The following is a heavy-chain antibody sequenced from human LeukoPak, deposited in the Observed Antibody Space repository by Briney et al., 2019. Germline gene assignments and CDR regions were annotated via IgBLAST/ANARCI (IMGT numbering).Heavy chain of an antibody. CDR3: ARVSRYCSGGSCYSEYFQH. J-gene: IGHJ1*01. CDR1: GYTFTSYY. CDR2: INPSGGST. D-gene: IGHD2-15*01. Sequence: ASVKVSCKASGYTFTSYYMHWVRQAPGQGLEWMGIINPSGGSTSYAQKFQGRVTMTRDTSTSTVYMELSSLRSEDTAAYYCARVSRYCSGGSCYSEYFQHWGQGTLVTVSS. V-gene: IGHV1-46*01.